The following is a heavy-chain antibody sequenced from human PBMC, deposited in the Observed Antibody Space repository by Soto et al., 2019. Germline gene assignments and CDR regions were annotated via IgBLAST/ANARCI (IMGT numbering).Heavy chain of an antibody. D-gene: IGHD3-22*01. CDR2: IYYSGST. Sequence: TLSLTCTVSSGSISSGGYYWSWIRQHPGKGLEWIGYIYYSGSTYYNPSLKSRVTISVDTSKNQFSLKLSSVTAADTAVYYCARATSYYYDSSGYLAWFDPWGQGTLVTVSS. J-gene: IGHJ5*02. CDR3: ARATSYYYDSSGYLAWFDP. CDR1: SGSISSGGYY. V-gene: IGHV4-31*03.